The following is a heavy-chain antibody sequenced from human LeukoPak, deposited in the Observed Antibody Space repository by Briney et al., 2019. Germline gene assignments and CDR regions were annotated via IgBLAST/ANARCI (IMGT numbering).Heavy chain of an antibody. CDR2: INPNSGGT. CDR1: GYTFTGYY. CDR3: ARDIAVAGFQDY. Sequence: ASVKVSCKASGYTFTGYYMHWVRQAPGQGLEWMGRINPNSGGTNYAQKFQGRVTMTRDTSISTAYMELSRLRSDDTAVYYCARDIAVAGFQDYWGQGTLVTVPS. D-gene: IGHD6-19*01. J-gene: IGHJ4*02. V-gene: IGHV1-2*06.